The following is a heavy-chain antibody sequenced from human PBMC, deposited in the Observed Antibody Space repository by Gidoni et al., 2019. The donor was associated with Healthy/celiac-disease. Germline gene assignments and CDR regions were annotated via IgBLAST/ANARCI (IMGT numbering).Heavy chain of an antibody. V-gene: IGHV3-23*01. CDR1: GFTFSSSA. CDR3: AKVGAAAGRVRGAFDI. J-gene: IGHJ3*02. CDR2: FSGSGGST. D-gene: IGHD6-13*01. Sequence: EVQLLESGGGLVQPGGSLRLSCAASGFTFSSSAMSWVRQAPGKGLEWVSAFSGSGGSTYYADSVKGRFTISRDNSKNTLYLQMNSLRAEDTAVYYCAKVGAAAGRVRGAFDIWGQGTMVTVSS.